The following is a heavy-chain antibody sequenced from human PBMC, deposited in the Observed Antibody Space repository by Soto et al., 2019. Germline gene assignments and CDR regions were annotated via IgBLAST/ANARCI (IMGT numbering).Heavy chain of an antibody. CDR2: IVPNVGTV. CDR1: GGTLSSFINYP. D-gene: IGHD3-3*01. V-gene: IGHV1-69*10. Sequence: VKVSCKSSGGTLSSFINYPINWVRQAPGQGLEWMGGIVPNVGTVNYAQKFRGKVTITADKSTGTAYMELSSLRSEDTALYYCARRDTSGFLRYFDNWGQGTQVTVSS. CDR3: ARRDTSGFLRYFDN. J-gene: IGHJ4*02.